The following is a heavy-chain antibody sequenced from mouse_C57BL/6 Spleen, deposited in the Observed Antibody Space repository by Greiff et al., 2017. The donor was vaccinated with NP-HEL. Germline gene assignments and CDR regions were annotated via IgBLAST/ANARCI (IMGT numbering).Heavy chain of an antibody. D-gene: IGHD2-5*01. V-gene: IGHV1-18*01. J-gene: IGHJ4*01. CDR3: ARSYYSNLYAMDY. CDR2: INPNNGGT. Sequence: VQLQQSGPELVKPGASVKIPCKASGYTFTDYNMDWVKQSHGKSLEWIGDINPNNGGTIYNQKFKGKATLTVDKSSSTAYMELRSLTSEDTAVYYCARSYYSNLYAMDYWGQGTSVTVSS. CDR1: GYTFTDYN.